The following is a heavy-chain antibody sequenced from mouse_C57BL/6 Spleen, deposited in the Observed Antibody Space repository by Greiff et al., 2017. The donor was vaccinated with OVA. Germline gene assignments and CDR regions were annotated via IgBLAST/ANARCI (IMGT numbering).Heavy chain of an antibody. J-gene: IGHJ2*01. V-gene: IGHV1-5*01. CDR2: IYPGNSDT. CDR3: TRRGYYGGFGY. D-gene: IGHD1-1*01. Sequence: EVQRVESGTVLARPGASVKMSCKTSGYTFTSYWMHWVKQRPGQGLEWIGAIYPGNSDTSYNQQFKGKAKLTAVTAASTAYMELSSLTKEDSAVYYCTRRGYYGGFGYWGQGTTLTVAS. CDR1: GYTFTSYW.